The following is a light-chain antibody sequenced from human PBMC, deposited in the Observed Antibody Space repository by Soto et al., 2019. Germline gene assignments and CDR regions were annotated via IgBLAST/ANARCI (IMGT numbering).Light chain of an antibody. CDR3: QQSYSSPPT. CDR2: AAS. CDR1: QSISNH. J-gene: IGKJ1*01. Sequence: DIQMTQSPSSLSASVEDRAIITCRASQSISNHLNWYQQKPGKAPKLLIFAASSLRSGVPSRFSGSRSGPDFTLTISSLQPEDFATYYCQQSYSSPPTFGQGTKVDIK. V-gene: IGKV1-39*01.